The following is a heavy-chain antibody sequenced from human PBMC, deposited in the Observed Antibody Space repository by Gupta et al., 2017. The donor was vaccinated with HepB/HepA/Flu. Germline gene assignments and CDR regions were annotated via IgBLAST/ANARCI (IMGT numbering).Heavy chain of an antibody. J-gene: IGHJ4*02. CDR1: GYIFTNYY. CDR2: IRPRGGT. Sequence: QVQLVQSGAEVTKPGASVKVSCKASGYIFTNYYIHWVRQAPGQGLEWMGIIRPRGGTQYTQKFQGRVTMTRDTSTSTVYMELSSLRSEDTAVYYCATEPPESYYFDYWGQGTLVTVSS. V-gene: IGHV1-46*01. CDR3: ATEPPESYYFDY. D-gene: IGHD2/OR15-2a*01.